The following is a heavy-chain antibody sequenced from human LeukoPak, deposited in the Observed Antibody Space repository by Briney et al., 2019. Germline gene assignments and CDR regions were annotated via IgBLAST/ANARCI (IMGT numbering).Heavy chain of an antibody. CDR3: AAIRYCSSTSCYLP. V-gene: IGHV3-21*01. CDR1: GFTFSNYY. Sequence: PGGSLRLSCAASGFTFSNYYMNWVRQAPGKGLEWVSSISSSSSYIYYADSVKGRFTISRDNAKNSLYLQMNSLIAEDTAVYYCAAIRYCSSTSCYLPWGQGTLVTVSS. CDR2: ISSSSSYI. J-gene: IGHJ5*02. D-gene: IGHD2-2*01.